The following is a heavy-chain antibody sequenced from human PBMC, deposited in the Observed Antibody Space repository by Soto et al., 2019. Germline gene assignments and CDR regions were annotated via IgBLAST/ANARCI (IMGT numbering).Heavy chain of an antibody. Sequence: PGGSLRLSCATSGFTFNTYGMAWVRQAPGKGLAWVSAILGTGDRVSYVDSVKGRFTISRDNSKNTLYLQMNSLRAEDTAVYYCARQYCSSTSCYTETYYYYYGMDVWGQGTTVTVSS. CDR1: GFTFNTYG. CDR3: ARQYCSSTSCYTETYYYYYGMDV. D-gene: IGHD2-2*02. V-gene: IGHV3-23*01. J-gene: IGHJ6*02. CDR2: ILGTGDRV.